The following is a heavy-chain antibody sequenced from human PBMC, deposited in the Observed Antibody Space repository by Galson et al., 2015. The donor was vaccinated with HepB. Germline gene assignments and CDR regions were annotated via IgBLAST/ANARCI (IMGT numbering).Heavy chain of an antibody. CDR2: FSGGGGST. Sequence: SLSLSCAASGFTFSSCAMSWFRQAPGKGLEWVSAFSGGGGSTYSADSVKGRFIISRDNSKNTLYLQMNSLRAEDTAVYYCAKDRGSGWYSDYWGQGTLVTVSS. CDR3: AKDRGSGWYSDY. J-gene: IGHJ4*02. V-gene: IGHV3-23*01. D-gene: IGHD6-19*01. CDR1: GFTFSSCA.